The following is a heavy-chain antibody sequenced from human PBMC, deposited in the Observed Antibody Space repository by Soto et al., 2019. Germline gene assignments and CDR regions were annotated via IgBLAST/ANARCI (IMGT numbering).Heavy chain of an antibody. V-gene: IGHV3-15*01. Sequence: GGSLRLSCAASGFTFSNAWMSWVRQAPGKGLEWVGRIKSKTDGGTTDYAAPVKGRFTISRDDSKNTLYLQMNSLKTEDTAVYYCTTGNDFWRGYTDYWGRGTLVTVSS. D-gene: IGHD3-3*01. CDR2: IKSKTDGGTT. J-gene: IGHJ4*02. CDR3: TTGNDFWRGYTDY. CDR1: GFTFSNAW.